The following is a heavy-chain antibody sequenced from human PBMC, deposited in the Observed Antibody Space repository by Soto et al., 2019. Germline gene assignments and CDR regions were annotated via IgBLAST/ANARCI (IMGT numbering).Heavy chain of an antibody. D-gene: IGHD6-13*01. CDR1: GGSISSSSSSYY. V-gene: IGHV4-39*01. CDR2: MYYSGST. CDR3: ARGIATGLYYYYGMDV. J-gene: IGHJ6*02. Sequence: SETLSLTCTVSGGSISSSSSSYYCGWIRQPPGKGLEWIGSMYYSGSTYYNPSLKSRVTISVDTSKKQFSLIMRSVTAADTAVYYCARGIATGLYYYYGMDVWGQGTTVTVSS.